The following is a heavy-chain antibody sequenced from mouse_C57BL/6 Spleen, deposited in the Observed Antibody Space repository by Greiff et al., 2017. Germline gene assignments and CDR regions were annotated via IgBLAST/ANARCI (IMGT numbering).Heavy chain of an antibody. Sequence: EVNVVESEGGLVQPGSSMKLSCTASGFTFSDYYMAWVRQVPEKGLEWVANINYDGSSTYYLDSLKSRFIISRDNAKNILYLQMSSLKSEDTATYYCAREERGFAYWGQGTLVTVSA. J-gene: IGHJ3*01. V-gene: IGHV5-16*01. CDR2: INYDGSST. CDR1: GFTFSDYY. CDR3: AREERGFAY.